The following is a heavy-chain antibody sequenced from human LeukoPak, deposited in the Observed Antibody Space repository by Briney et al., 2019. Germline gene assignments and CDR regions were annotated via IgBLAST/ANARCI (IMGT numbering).Heavy chain of an antibody. V-gene: IGHV1-2*02. Sequence: ASVLVSCKTSGYTFTANYIHWVRQAPGQGLGWMGWINPNSGGTNYAQTFQGRVTMTSETSISTAYMDLSSLRFDDTAIYYCARGVSGTYYFFDYWGQGTLVTVSS. D-gene: IGHD6-25*01. J-gene: IGHJ4*02. CDR3: ARGVSGTYYFFDY. CDR1: GYTFTANY. CDR2: INPNSGGT.